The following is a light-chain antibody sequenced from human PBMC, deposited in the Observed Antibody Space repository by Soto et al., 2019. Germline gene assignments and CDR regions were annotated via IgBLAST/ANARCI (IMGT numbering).Light chain of an antibody. J-gene: IGLJ2*01. CDR2: EVS. CDR1: SSDVGGYDF. V-gene: IGLV2-14*01. Sequence: ALTQPASVSGSPGQSITISCTGTSSDVGGYDFVSWYQQHPGKAPKLMIYEVSNRPSGVSNRFSGSKSGNTASLTISGLQAEDEADYYCSSYTSSSTVVFGGGTKVTVL. CDR3: SSYTSSSTVV.